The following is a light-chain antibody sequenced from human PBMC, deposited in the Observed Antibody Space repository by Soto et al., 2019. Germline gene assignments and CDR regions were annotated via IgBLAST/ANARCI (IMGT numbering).Light chain of an antibody. Sequence: EVVMTQSPATLSVSPGERATLSCRASQSVSSDLAWYHQKPGQAPRLLIYGASSRTTGVSDRFSGSGSGTEFTLTISSLQSGDFAIYFCQQYNNWPITFGQGTRLEIK. J-gene: IGKJ5*01. CDR3: QQYNNWPIT. CDR1: QSVSSD. V-gene: IGKV3D-15*01. CDR2: GAS.